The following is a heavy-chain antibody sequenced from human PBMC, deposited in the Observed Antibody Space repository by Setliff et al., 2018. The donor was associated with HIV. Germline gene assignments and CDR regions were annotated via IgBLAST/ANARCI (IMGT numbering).Heavy chain of an antibody. CDR1: GGTFSSYA. D-gene: IGHD3-10*01. Sequence: ASVKVSCKASGGTFSSYAISWVRQAPGQGLEWMGGIIPIFGTANYAQKFQGRVTITTDESTSTAYMELSSLRSEDTAVYYCARGGYCYGSAVYYMDVWGKGTTVTVSS. CDR2: IIPIFGTA. J-gene: IGHJ6*03. V-gene: IGHV1-69*05. CDR3: ARGGYCYGSAVYYMDV.